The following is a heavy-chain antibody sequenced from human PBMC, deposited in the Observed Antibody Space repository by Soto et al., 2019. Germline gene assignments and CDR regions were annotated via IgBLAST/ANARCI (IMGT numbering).Heavy chain of an antibody. CDR3: ARGWAALDS. CDR2: IKEDGSEI. J-gene: IGHJ4*02. D-gene: IGHD6-6*01. V-gene: IGHV3-7*03. Sequence: VQLVESGGGLVQPGGSLRLSCVASGFSLSTYWLTWVRQAPGKGLQWVANIKEDGSEIYYLDSVKGRFTISRDNAKNSLYLQMNSLRAEDTAVYYCARGWAALDSWGQGTLVTVSP. CDR1: GFSLSTYW.